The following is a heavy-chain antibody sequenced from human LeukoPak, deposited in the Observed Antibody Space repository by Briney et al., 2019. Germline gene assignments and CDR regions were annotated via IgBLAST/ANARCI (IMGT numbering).Heavy chain of an antibody. CDR3: ARGAASGSFSPLFEY. V-gene: IGHV1-24*01. CDR1: GYTFTGYY. Sequence: GASVKVSCKASGYTFTGYYMHWVRQAPGQGLEWMGGFDPEDAKTIYAPRFQGRVTMTEDTATDTAYLELTSLRSEDTAVYYCARGAASGSFSPLFEYWGQGTLVTVSS. D-gene: IGHD1-26*01. CDR2: FDPEDAKT. J-gene: IGHJ4*02.